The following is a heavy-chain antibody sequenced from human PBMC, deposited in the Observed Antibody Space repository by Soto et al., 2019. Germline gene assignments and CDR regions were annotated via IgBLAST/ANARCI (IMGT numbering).Heavy chain of an antibody. CDR3: ARGSYSSSWYLGPGDY. D-gene: IGHD6-13*01. V-gene: IGHV1-18*01. CDR2: ISAYNGNT. CDR1: GYTFTSYG. Sequence: ASVKVSCKASGYTFTSYGISWVRQAPGQGLEWMGWISAYNGNTNYAQKLQGRVTMTTDTSTSTAYMELRSLRSDDTAVYYCARGSYSSSWYLGPGDYWVQGTLVTVSS. J-gene: IGHJ4*02.